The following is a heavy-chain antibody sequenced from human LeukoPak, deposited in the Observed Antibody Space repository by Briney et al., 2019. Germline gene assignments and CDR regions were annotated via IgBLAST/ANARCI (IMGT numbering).Heavy chain of an antibody. CDR2: IYTSGST. CDR1: GDSISRYC. D-gene: IGHD6-13*01. V-gene: IGHV4-4*09. Sequence: SETLSLTCTVSGDSISRYCWSWVRQPPGKGLEWIGYIYTSGSTDYNPSLKTRVTMSVDTSKNQLSMELRFLTAADTAVYYCARVRAAAGLNWFDPWGQGTLVTVSS. J-gene: IGHJ5*02. CDR3: ARVRAAAGLNWFDP.